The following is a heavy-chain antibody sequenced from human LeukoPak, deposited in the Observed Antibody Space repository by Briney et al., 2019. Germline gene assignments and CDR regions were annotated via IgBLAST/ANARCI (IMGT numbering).Heavy chain of an antibody. Sequence: GGSLRLSCAASGFTFSSYGTPWVRQAPGKGLEWVAVIWYDGSNKYYADSVKGRFTISRDNSKNTLYLQMNSLRAEDTAVYYCARVPYYYDSSGYYSFDYWGQGTLVTVSS. CDR2: IWYDGSNK. V-gene: IGHV3-33*01. J-gene: IGHJ4*02. CDR1: GFTFSSYG. D-gene: IGHD3-22*01. CDR3: ARVPYYYDSSGYYSFDY.